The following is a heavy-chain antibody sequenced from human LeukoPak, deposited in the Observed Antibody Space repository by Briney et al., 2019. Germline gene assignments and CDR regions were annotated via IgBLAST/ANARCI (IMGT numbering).Heavy chain of an antibody. V-gene: IGHV3-7*01. J-gene: IGHJ4*02. D-gene: IGHD3-3*01. CDR1: GFTFSNFW. Sequence: PGGSLRLSCAASGFTFSNFWMSWVRQAPGKGLEWVANIKQDGSEKYYVDSVKGRFIISRDNAKHSLYLQVDSLRAEDTAVYYCARALYYDFWSGYYFDYWGQGTLVTVSS. CDR2: IKQDGSEK. CDR3: ARALYYDFWSGYYFDY.